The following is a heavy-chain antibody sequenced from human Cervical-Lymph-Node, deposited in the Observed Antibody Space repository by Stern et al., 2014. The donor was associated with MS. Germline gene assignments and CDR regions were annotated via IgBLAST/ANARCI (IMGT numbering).Heavy chain of an antibody. J-gene: IGHJ6*02. Sequence: QVQLVQSGAEVKKPGTSVKVSCKASGYTFSSYGISWVRQGPGQGLEWMGLISAYNGNIEYAREFQGRVSMTTDTSTTTAYIDLRSLRSDDTAVYYCARCDYYDSSGYYDEVYYYTYGMDVWGQGTTVTVSS. CDR2: ISAYNGNI. CDR3: ARCDYYDSSGYYDEVYYYTYGMDV. V-gene: IGHV1-18*01. D-gene: IGHD3-22*01. CDR1: GYTFSSYG.